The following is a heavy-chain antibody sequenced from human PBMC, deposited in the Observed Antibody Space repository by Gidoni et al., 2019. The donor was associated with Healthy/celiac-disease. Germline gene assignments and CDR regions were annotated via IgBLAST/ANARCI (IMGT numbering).Heavy chain of an antibody. D-gene: IGHD2-15*01. J-gene: IGHJ3*02. V-gene: IGHV3-9*01. CDR1: GFTFDDYA. Sequence: EVQLVESGGGLVQPGRSLRLSCAASGFTFDDYAMHWVRQAPGKGLEWVSGISWNSGSIGYADSVKGRFTISRDNAKNSLYLQMNSLRAEDTALYYCAKDNRYCSGGSCYSRLELGAGAFDIWGQGTMVTVSS. CDR3: AKDNRYCSGGSCYSRLELGAGAFDI. CDR2: ISWNSGSI.